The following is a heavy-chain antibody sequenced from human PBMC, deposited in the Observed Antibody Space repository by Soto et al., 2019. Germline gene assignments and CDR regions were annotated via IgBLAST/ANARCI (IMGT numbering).Heavy chain of an antibody. CDR3: AREPLDRGEYASFDY. D-gene: IGHD2-8*01. CDR1: GFTFSKYS. CDR2: ISGSGGAT. Sequence: GGSLRLSCAASGFTFSKYSMSWVRQAPGKGLEWVSAISGSGGATYYADSVKGRFTISRDNSKSTVYLQMDNLSPDDTAIYYCAREPLDRGEYASFDYWGLGILVTVYS. V-gene: IGHV3-23*01. J-gene: IGHJ4*02.